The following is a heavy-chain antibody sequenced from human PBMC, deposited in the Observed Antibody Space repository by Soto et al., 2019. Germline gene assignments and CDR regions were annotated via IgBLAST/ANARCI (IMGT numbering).Heavy chain of an antibody. J-gene: IGHJ4*02. D-gene: IGHD2-15*01. Sequence: SETLSLTCTVSGGSISSHYWSWIRQPPGKGLEWIGYIYYSGSTNYNPSLKSRVTISVDTSKNQFSLKLSSVTAADTAVYYCARGGFDYWGQGTLVTVSS. CDR3: ARGGFDY. CDR1: GGSISSHY. V-gene: IGHV4-59*08. CDR2: IYYSGST.